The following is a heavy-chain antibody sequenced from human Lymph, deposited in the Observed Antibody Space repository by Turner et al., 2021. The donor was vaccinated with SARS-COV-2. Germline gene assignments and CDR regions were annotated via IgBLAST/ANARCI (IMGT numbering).Heavy chain of an antibody. CDR3: ARDRDSSGWVDY. J-gene: IGHJ4*02. CDR1: GFTFSRYA. D-gene: IGHD3-22*01. Sequence: QVQLVESGGGVVQPGRSLRLSCAASGFTFSRYAMHWGRQAPGKGLEWLAFISYDGSDKYYADPAKGRFTFAKDNSKNALYLQMNSLRAEDTAVYYCARDRDSSGWVDYWGQGTLVTVSS. CDR2: ISYDGSDK. V-gene: IGHV3-30*01.